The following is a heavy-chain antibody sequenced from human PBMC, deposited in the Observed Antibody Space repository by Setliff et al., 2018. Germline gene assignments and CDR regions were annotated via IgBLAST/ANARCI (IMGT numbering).Heavy chain of an antibody. CDR3: AREEVGRYSSGWYISSDNWFDP. CDR1: GYTFTGYY. CDR2: INPNSGGT. Sequence: ASVKVSCKASGYTFTGYYMHWVRQAPGQGLEWMGRINPNSGGTNYAQKFQGRVTMTRDTSISTAYMELSRLRSDDTAVYYCAREEVGRYSSGWYISSDNWFDPWAREPWSPSP. D-gene: IGHD6-19*01. V-gene: IGHV1-2*06. J-gene: IGHJ5*02.